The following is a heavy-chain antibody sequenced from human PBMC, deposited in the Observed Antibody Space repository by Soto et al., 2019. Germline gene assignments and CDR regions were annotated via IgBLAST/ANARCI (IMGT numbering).Heavy chain of an antibody. CDR2: IIPIFGTA. J-gene: IGHJ5*02. CDR1: GGTFSSYA. D-gene: IGHD2-2*01. V-gene: IGHV1-69*06. CDR3: ARGQGRYCSSTSCYVGGWFDP. Sequence: QVQLVQSGAEVKKPGSSVKVSCKASGGTFSSYAISWVRQAPGQGLEWMGGIIPIFGTANYAQKCQGRVNIPAKNSTSTAYMELSSLRSEDRAVYYCARGQGRYCSSTSCYVGGWFDPWGQGTLVTVSS.